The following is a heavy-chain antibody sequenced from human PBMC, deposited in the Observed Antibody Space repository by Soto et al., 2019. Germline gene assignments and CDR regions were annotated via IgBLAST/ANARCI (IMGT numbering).Heavy chain of an antibody. CDR1: GFTFSIYS. CDR2: IISSSTNA. V-gene: IGHV3-21*01. J-gene: IGHJ5*02. CDR3: VRNGGISARPGWFDP. D-gene: IGHD6-6*01. Sequence: EVQLVESGGGLVKPGGSLRLSCAASGFTFSIYSMNWVRQAPGKGLGWVSSIISSSTNAYYAESVKGRFTISRDNAKNSLYLQMASLRAEHTAVYYCVRNGGISARPGWFDPWRQGTLVTVSS.